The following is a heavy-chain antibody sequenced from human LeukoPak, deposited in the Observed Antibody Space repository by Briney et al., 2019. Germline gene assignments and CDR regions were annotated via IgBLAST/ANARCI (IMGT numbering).Heavy chain of an antibody. J-gene: IGHJ4*02. Sequence: GGSLRLSCAASGFTFSSYCMSWVRQAPGKGLEWVANIKQDGSEKYYVDSVKGRFTISRDNAKNSLYLQMNSLRAEDTAVYYCAVEYLRDNSGYYYGPFDYWGQGTLVTVSS. CDR1: GFTFSSYC. CDR3: AVEYLRDNSGYYYGPFDY. CDR2: IKQDGSEK. D-gene: IGHD3-22*01. V-gene: IGHV3-7*01.